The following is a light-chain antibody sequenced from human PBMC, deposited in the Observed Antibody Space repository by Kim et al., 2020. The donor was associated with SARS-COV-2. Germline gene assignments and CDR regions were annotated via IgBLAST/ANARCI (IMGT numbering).Light chain of an antibody. CDR2: KAS. J-gene: IGKJ1*01. CDR3: QHYYGHSRT. Sequence: ESLGDRLTITCRASRRVDGWLAWFQQKPGKAPNLLIYKASSLESGVPSRFSGSGSGTEFTLTISSLQPDDFATYYCQHYYGHSRTFGQGTKVDIK. CDR1: RRVDGW. V-gene: IGKV1-5*03.